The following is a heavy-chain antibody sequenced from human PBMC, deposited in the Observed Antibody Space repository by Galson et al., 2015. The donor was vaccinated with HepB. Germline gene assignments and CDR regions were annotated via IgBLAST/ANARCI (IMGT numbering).Heavy chain of an antibody. D-gene: IGHD5-18*01. J-gene: IGHJ4*02. CDR2: IKQDGSEK. Sequence: YLRLSCAASGFTFSNYWLTWVRQAPGKGLEWVANIKQDGSEKYYVDSVKGRFTISRDNAKNILYLQMNSLRVEDTAMYYCARDFAILFYNYGYSNWGQGTLVTVSS. V-gene: IGHV3-7*03. CDR3: ARDFAILFYNYGYSN. CDR1: GFTFSNYW.